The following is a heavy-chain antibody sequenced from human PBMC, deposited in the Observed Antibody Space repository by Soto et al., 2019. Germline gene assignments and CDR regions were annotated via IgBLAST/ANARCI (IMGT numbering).Heavy chain of an antibody. Sequence: QVQLQESGPGLVKPSETLSLTCAVSGDSISGYYCMWIRQPPGKGLESIGYLYYGRSANYNPSLKSRVTLSVDTSTNQYSLTLSSMTAADTAVYYCALRSMAVVPEYWGQGTLVTVSS. CDR2: LYYGRSA. D-gene: IGHD3-22*01. V-gene: IGHV4-59*01. CDR1: GDSISGYY. CDR3: ALRSMAVVPEY. J-gene: IGHJ4*02.